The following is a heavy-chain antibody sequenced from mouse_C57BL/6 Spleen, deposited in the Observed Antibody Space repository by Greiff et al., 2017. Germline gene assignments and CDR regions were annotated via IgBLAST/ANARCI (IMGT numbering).Heavy chain of an antibody. CDR3: AGCDDYPWYFDV. CDR2: IYPGSGST. D-gene: IGHD2-4*01. J-gene: IGHJ1*01. CDR1: GYTFTSYW. V-gene: IGHV1-55*01. Sequence: QVQLQQPGAELVKPGASVKMSCKASGYTFTSYWITWVKQRPGQGLEWIGDIYPGSGSTNYNEKFKSKATLTVDTSSSTAYMQLSSLTSEDSAVYCCAGCDDYPWYFDVWGAGTTVTVSS.